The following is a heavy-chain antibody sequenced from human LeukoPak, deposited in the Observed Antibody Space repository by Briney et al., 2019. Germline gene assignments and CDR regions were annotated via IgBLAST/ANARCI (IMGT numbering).Heavy chain of an antibody. CDR2: ISGSGGST. Sequence: PGGSLRLSCAASGFTFSSYAMSWVRQAPGKGLEWVSAISGSGGSTYYADSVKGRFTISRDNAKKSLYLQMNSLRAEDTAVYYCARDPYGSGSFDYWGQGTLVTVSS. CDR1: GFTFSSYA. V-gene: IGHV3-23*01. J-gene: IGHJ4*02. D-gene: IGHD3-10*01. CDR3: ARDPYGSGSFDY.